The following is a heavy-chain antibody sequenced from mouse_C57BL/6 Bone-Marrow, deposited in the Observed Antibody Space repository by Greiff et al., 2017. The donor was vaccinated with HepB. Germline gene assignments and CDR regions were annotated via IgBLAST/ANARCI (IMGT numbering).Heavy chain of an antibody. CDR2: FHPYNDDT. J-gene: IGHJ2*01. CDR1: GYTFTTYP. V-gene: IGHV1-47*01. CDR3: ARRDNYSYYFDY. Sequence: VQLQQSGAELVKPGASVKMSCKASGYTFTTYPIEWMKQNHGKSLEWIGNFHPYNDDTKYNEKFKGKATLTVAKSSSTVDLELSRLTSNDSAVYYCARRDNYSYYFDYWGQGTPLTVSS. D-gene: IGHD1-3*01.